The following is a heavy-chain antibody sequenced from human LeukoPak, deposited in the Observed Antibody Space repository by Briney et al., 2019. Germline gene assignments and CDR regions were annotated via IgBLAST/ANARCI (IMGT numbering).Heavy chain of an antibody. D-gene: IGHD4-23*01. CDR3: ARESLPYGGNSFGHYYGMDV. V-gene: IGHV1-69*13. Sequence: SVKVSCKASGGTFSSYAISWVRQAPGQGLEWMGGIIPIFGTANYAQKFQGRVTITADESTSTAYMELSSLRSEDTAVYYCARESLPYGGNSFGHYYGMDVWGQGTTVTVSS. J-gene: IGHJ6*02. CDR2: IIPIFGTA. CDR1: GGTFSSYA.